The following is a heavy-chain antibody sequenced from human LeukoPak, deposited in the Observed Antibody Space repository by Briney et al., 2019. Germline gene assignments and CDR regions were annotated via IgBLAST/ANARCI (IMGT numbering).Heavy chain of an antibody. CDR3: AREGRWLQSYYFDY. V-gene: IGHV1-69*05. J-gene: IGHJ4*02. CDR2: IIPIFGTA. D-gene: IGHD5-24*01. CDR1: GGTFSSYA. Sequence: SVKVSFKASGGTFSSYAISWVRQAPGQELEWMGGIIPIFGTANYAQKFQGRVTITTDESTSTAYMELSSLRSEDTAVYYCAREGRWLQSYYFDYWGQGTLVTVSS.